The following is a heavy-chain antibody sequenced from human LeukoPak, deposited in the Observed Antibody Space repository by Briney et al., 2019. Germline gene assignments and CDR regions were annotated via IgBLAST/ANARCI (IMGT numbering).Heavy chain of an antibody. J-gene: IGHJ3*02. V-gene: IGHV3-21*01. D-gene: IGHD3-16*02. CDR2: ISSSSSYI. Sequence: GGSLRLSCAASGFTFSSYSMNWVRQAPGKGLEWVSSISSSSSYIYYADSVKGRFTISRDNAKDSLYLQMNSLRAEDTAVYYCARDPRESGIVYAFDSWGQGTMVTVSS. CDR1: GFTFSSYS. CDR3: ARDPRESGIVYAFDS.